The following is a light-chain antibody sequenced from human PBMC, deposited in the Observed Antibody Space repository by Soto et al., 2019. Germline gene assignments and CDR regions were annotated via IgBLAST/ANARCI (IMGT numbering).Light chain of an antibody. CDR2: AAS. V-gene: IGKV3-15*01. CDR3: QQYNNWTTWT. CDR1: QSVGTN. J-gene: IGKJ1*01. Sequence: IVMTQSPDTLSVSPGERATLSCRASQSVGTNLAWYQQKPRQAPRLLIYAASTRATGLPARFSGSGSGTEFTLTISSLQSEDFAVYYCQQYNNWTTWTFGQGTKVEIK.